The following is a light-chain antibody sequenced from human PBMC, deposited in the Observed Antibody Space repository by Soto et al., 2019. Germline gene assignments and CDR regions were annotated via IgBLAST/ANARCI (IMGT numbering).Light chain of an antibody. J-gene: IGKJ5*01. Sequence: EIVLTQSPGTLSLSPGERATLSCRASQSVTSTYLGWYQQKHGQAPRLLMYGVSVRATGIPDRFSGSGSVTDFTLTISRLEPEDFAVYYCQQYGSSHHPTTFGQGTRLEIK. CDR1: QSVTSTY. V-gene: IGKV3-20*01. CDR2: GVS. CDR3: QQYGSSHHPTT.